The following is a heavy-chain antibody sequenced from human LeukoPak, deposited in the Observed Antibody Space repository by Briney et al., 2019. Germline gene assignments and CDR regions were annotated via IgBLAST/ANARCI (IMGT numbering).Heavy chain of an antibody. J-gene: IGHJ6*04. CDR1: GFTFSSYG. Sequence: GGSLRLSCAASGFTFSSYGMHWVRQAPGKGLEWVAVISYDGSNKYYADSVKGRFTISRDNSKNTLYLQMNSLRAEDTAVYYCAKGLWNYVMDVWGKGTTVTVSS. D-gene: IGHD1-1*01. CDR3: AKGLWNYVMDV. CDR2: ISYDGSNK. V-gene: IGHV3-30*18.